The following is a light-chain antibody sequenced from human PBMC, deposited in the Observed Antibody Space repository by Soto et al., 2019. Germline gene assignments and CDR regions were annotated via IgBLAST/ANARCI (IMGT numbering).Light chain of an antibody. CDR1: QSVSSN. Sequence: EIVMTQSPATLSVSPGERATLSCRASQSVSSNLAWYQQKPGQAPRLLIYGASTRATGIPARFSGSGSGTEFTLTLSSLQSEDFAVYYCQQYNNWPPVTFGQGTKVEIK. J-gene: IGKJ1*01. CDR3: QQYNNWPPVT. V-gene: IGKV3-15*01. CDR2: GAS.